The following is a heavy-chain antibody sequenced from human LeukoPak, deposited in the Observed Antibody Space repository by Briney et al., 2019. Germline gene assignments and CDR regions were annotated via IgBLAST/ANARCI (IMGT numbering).Heavy chain of an antibody. CDR2: ISGSGGST. J-gene: IGHJ3*02. D-gene: IGHD3-22*01. Sequence: GSLRLSCAASGFTFSSYAMSWVRQAPGKGLEWVSAISGSGGSTYYADSVKGRFTISRDNSKNTLYLQMNSLRAEDTAVYYCAKSLAYYYDSSGYYDHDAFDIWGQGTMVTVSS. V-gene: IGHV3-23*01. CDR1: GFTFSSYA. CDR3: AKSLAYYYDSSGYYDHDAFDI.